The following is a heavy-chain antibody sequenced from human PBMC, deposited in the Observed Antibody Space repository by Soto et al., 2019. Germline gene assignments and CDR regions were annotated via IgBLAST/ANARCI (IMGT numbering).Heavy chain of an antibody. J-gene: IGHJ5*02. CDR3: SRGIKGGLDA. CDR2: ISSDGSNR. V-gene: IGHV3-30*03. CDR1: GFVFNDYD. Sequence: QVQLAESGGGVVQPGRSLRLSCTTSGFVFNDYDIHWVRQAPGKGLAWLASISSDGSNRYYADPVKGRFTISRDNSKNTLSLQINSLGAEDTAVYYCSRGIKGGLDAWGPGTLVTVSS. D-gene: IGHD2-21*01.